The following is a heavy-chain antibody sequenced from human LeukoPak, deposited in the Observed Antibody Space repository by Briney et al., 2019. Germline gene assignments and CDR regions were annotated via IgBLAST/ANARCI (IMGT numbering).Heavy chain of an antibody. Sequence: ASVKVSCKASRYTFTNYDINWVRQATGQGLEWMGWMNPNSGNAGYAQKFQGRVTMTRNTSISTAYMELSSLRSEDTAVYYCARGVAAAGTSNYYYYMDVWGKGTTVTISS. CDR3: ARGVAAAGTSNYYYYMDV. CDR1: RYTFTNYD. D-gene: IGHD6-13*01. CDR2: MNPNSGNA. V-gene: IGHV1-8*01. J-gene: IGHJ6*03.